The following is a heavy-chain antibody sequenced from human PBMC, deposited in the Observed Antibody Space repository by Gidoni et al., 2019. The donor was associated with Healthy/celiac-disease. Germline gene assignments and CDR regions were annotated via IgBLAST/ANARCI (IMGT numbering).Heavy chain of an antibody. CDR1: GYSFPSYW. D-gene: IGHD3-10*01. CDR2: IDPSDSYT. CDR3: AAIDGSEWFDP. V-gene: IGHV5-10-1*03. Sequence: EVQLLQSGAEVKKHGESLRISCKGSGYSFPSYWISWVRQMPGKGVEWMGRIDPSDSYTNYSPSFQGHVTISADKSISTAYLQWSSLKASDTAMYYCAAIDGSEWFDPWGQGTLVTVSS. J-gene: IGHJ5*02.